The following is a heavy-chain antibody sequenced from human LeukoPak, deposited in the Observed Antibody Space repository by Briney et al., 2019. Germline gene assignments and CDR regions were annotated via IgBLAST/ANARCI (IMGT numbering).Heavy chain of an antibody. Sequence: GASVKVSCTASGYTFTGYYMHWVRQAPGQGLEWMGWINPNSGGTNYAQKFQGRVTMTRDTSISTAYMELSRLRSDDTAVYYCARDQGLVRGVITLYYFDYWGQGTLVTVSS. CDR1: GYTFTGYY. V-gene: IGHV1-2*02. CDR3: ARDQGLVRGVITLYYFDY. J-gene: IGHJ4*02. CDR2: INPNSGGT. D-gene: IGHD3-10*01.